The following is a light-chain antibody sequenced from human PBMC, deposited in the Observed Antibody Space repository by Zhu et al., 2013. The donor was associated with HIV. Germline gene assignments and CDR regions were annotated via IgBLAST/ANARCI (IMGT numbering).Light chain of an antibody. CDR1: QSVFSDY. CDR3: QQYATTSLT. CDR2: AAS. Sequence: VLTQSPDTLSLSPGERATLSCRASQSVFSDYLAWYQQRPGQAPRLLIFAASNRATGIPYRFSGSGSGTDFTLTISRLESEDFAVYYCQQYATTSLTFGGGTKVEI. J-gene: IGKJ4*01. V-gene: IGKV3-20*01.